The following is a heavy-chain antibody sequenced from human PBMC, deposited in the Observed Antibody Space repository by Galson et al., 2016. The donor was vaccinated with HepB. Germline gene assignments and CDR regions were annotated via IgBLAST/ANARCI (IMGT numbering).Heavy chain of an antibody. CDR2: ISSSGTTI. V-gene: IGHV3-11*01. CDR1: GITFSDSY. D-gene: IGHD3-3*01. J-gene: IGHJ6*02. Sequence: SLRLSCAASGITFSDSYMTWIRQAPGKGLEWLSYISSSGTTIYYADSVKGRLTISRDNAKNSLYLQMNSLRAEDTAVYYCARVMVDYHYWSNKPKHYYSGMDVWGQGTTVTVSS. CDR3: ARVMVDYHYWSNKPKHYYSGMDV.